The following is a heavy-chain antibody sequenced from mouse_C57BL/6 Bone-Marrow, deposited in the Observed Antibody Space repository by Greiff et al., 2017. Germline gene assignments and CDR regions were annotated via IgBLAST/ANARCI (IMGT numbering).Heavy chain of an antibody. CDR1: GYTFTGYW. D-gene: IGHD2-10*01. Sequence: QVQLQQSGAELMKPGASVKLSCKATGYTFTGYWIEWVKQRPGHGLEWIGEILPGSGSTNYNEKFKGKATFTADTSSTTAYMQLSSLTTEDSALYYCSRTPTTWYYAMDYWGQGTSVTVSS. CDR2: ILPGSGST. V-gene: IGHV1-9*01. J-gene: IGHJ4*01. CDR3: SRTPTTWYYAMDY.